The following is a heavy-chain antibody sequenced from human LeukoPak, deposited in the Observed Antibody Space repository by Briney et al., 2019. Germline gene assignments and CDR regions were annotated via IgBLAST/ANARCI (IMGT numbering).Heavy chain of an antibody. J-gene: IGHJ4*02. CDR1: GGSISSYY. Sequence: SETLSLTCTVSGGSISSYYWSWTRQPPGKGLEWIGYIYYSGSTNYNPSLKSRVTISVDTSKNQFSLKLSSVTAADTAVYYCARGSYDILTGYSIDYWGQGTLVTVSS. V-gene: IGHV4-59*01. D-gene: IGHD3-9*01. CDR2: IYYSGST. CDR3: ARGSYDILTGYSIDY.